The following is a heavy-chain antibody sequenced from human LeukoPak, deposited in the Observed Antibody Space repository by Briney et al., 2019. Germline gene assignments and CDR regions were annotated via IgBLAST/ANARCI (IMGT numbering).Heavy chain of an antibody. D-gene: IGHD4-17*01. CDR1: GFTFSSYA. J-gene: IGHJ4*02. CDR2: ISGSGGST. Sequence: PGGSLRLSCAASGFTFSSYAMSRVRQAPGKGLEWVSAISGSGGSTYYADSVKGRFTISRDNSKNTLYLQMNSLRAEDTAVYYCAKGSQYGDYDYYFDYWGQGTLVTVSS. V-gene: IGHV3-23*01. CDR3: AKGSQYGDYDYYFDY.